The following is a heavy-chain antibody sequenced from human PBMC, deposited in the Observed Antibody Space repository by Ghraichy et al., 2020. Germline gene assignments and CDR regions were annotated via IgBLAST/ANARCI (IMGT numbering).Heavy chain of an antibody. J-gene: IGHJ4*02. CDR1: GFSVSRTY. CDR3: AREEYSLSPFDS. CDR2: FYAGGTT. V-gene: IGHV3-53*01. D-gene: IGHD2/OR15-2a*01. Sequence: GGSLRLSCAASGFSVSRTYMSWVRQVPGKGLEWVAVFYAGGTTYYADSVKGRFTISRDNSNNTLSLQMNSLRVEDTGMYYCAREEYSLSPFDSWGQGTQVTVSS.